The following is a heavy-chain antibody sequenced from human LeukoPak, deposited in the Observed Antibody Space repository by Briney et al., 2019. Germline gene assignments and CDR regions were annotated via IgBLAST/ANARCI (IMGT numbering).Heavy chain of an antibody. V-gene: IGHV1-46*01. CDR2: INPSGGST. D-gene: IGHD2-21*02. J-gene: IGHJ3*01. Sequence: ASVKPSCKASGYTFTSYYMHWVRQSPGQGLEWMGIINPSGGSTSYAQKFQGRVTMTRDTSTSTVYMELSSLRSEDTAVYYCARDIIVVTAIQAPPHAFELWGQGTMVTVSS. CDR1: GYTFTSYY. CDR3: ARDIIVVTAIQAPPHAFEL.